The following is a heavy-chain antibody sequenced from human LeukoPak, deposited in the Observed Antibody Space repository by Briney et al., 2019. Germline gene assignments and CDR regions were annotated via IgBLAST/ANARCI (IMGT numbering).Heavy chain of an antibody. Sequence: SETLSLTCTVSGGSISSSSYYWGWIRQPPGKGLEWIASIYYSGSTYYNPSLKSRVTISVDTSKNQFSLKLSSVTAADTAVYYCARQWKKGYGGYLGVWGQGTLVTVSS. CDR3: ARQWKKGYGGYLGV. J-gene: IGHJ4*02. CDR2: IYYSGST. V-gene: IGHV4-39*01. D-gene: IGHD5-12*01. CDR1: GGSISSSSYY.